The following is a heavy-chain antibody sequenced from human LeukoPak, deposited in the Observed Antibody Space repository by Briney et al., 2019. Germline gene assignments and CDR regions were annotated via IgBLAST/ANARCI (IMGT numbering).Heavy chain of an antibody. V-gene: IGHV1-69*04. D-gene: IGHD5-12*01. CDR2: IIPILGIA. J-gene: IGHJ4*02. CDR3: ATNTDIVAAKWGSVVTPEF. CDR1: GGTFSSYA. Sequence: SVKVSCKASGGTFSSYAISWVRQAPGQGLEWMGRIIPILGIANYAQKFQGRVTITADKSTSTAYMELSSLRSEDTAVYYCATNTDIVAAKWGSVVTPEFWGQGTLVTVSS.